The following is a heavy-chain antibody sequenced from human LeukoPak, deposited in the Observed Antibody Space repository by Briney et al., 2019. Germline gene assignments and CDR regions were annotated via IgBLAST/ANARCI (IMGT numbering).Heavy chain of an antibody. CDR3: VRGSIAYDAFDI. V-gene: IGHV4-38-2*02. CDR2: IYHSGST. CDR1: GYSISSGYY. D-gene: IGHD6-13*01. J-gene: IGHJ3*02. Sequence: SETLSLTCTVSGYSISSGYYWGWIRQPPGKGLEWIGSIYHSGSTYYNPSLKSRVTISVDTSKNQFSLKLSSVTAADTAVYYCVRGSIAYDAFDIWGQGTMVTVSS.